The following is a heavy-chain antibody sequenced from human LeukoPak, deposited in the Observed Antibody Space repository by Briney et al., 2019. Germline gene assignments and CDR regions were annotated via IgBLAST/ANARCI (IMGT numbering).Heavy chain of an antibody. V-gene: IGHV1-69*05. Sequence: ASVKVSCKASGGTFSSYAISWVRQAPGQGLEWMGGIIPIFGTANYAQKLQGRVTMTTDTSTSTAYMELRSLRSDDTAVYYCARVLIAAAGYWFDPWGQGTLVTVSS. CDR3: ARVLIAAAGYWFDP. J-gene: IGHJ5*02. CDR1: GGTFSSYA. CDR2: IIPIFGTA. D-gene: IGHD6-13*01.